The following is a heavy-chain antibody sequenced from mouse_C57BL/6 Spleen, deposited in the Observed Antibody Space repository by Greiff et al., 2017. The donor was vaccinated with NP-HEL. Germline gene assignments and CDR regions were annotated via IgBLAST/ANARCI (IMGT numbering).Heavy chain of an antibody. Sequence: QVQLQQPGAELVMPGASVKLSCKASGYTFTSYWMHWVKQRPGQGLEWIGEIDPSDSYTNYNQKFKGKSTLTVDKSSSTAYMQLSSLTSEDSAVYDCARSFITTVGPYWYFEVWGTGTTVTVAS. CDR1: GYTFTSYW. CDR2: IDPSDSYT. J-gene: IGHJ1*03. V-gene: IGHV1-69*01. D-gene: IGHD1-1*01. CDR3: ARSFITTVGPYWYFEV.